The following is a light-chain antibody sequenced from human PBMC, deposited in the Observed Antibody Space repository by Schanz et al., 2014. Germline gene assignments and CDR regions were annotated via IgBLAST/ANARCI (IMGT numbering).Light chain of an antibody. CDR1: QSVDNY. J-gene: IGKJ1*01. CDR2: DAS. CDR3: QQYYTTPPT. V-gene: IGKV3D-15*01. Sequence: EIVMTQSPATLSVSPGERATLSCRASQSVDNYLAWYQQKPGQAPRLLIYDASNSATGIPARFSGSGSGTDFTLTISSRQTEDVAVYYCQQYYTTPPTFGQGTKVEIK.